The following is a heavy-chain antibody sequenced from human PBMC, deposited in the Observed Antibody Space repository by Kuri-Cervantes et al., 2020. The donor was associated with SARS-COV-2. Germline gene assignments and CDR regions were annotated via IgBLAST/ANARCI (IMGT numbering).Heavy chain of an antibody. CDR1: GFFFGAYS. D-gene: IGHD3-10*01. J-gene: IGHJ3*02. V-gene: IGHV3-30-3*01. Sequence: GGSLRPSCAASGFFFGAYSMHWVRQAPGKWLEWVAGLSFDGNNDYYTQSVKGRFTISRDNSNNTLFLHMDSLRGDDTAVYYCARERGPDADGFDIWGQGTMVTVSS. CDR3: ARERGPDADGFDI. CDR2: LSFDGNND.